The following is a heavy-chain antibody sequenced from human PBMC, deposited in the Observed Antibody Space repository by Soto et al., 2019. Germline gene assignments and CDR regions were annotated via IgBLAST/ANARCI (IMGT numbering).Heavy chain of an antibody. V-gene: IGHV4-4*02. D-gene: IGHD1-7*01. Sequence: SETLSLTCAVSAGSFTSNNWWTWVRQPPGQGLEWIGEIYRTGSTNYNPSLKSRVTISLDKSENQSSLKVTSLTAADTAVYYCASRDPGTSVDYWGQGTWGTVSS. CDR3: ASRDPGTSVDY. J-gene: IGHJ4*02. CDR1: AGSFTSNNW. CDR2: IYRTGST.